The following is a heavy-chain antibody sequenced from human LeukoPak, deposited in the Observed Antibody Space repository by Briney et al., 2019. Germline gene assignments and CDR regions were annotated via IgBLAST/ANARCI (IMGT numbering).Heavy chain of an antibody. J-gene: IGHJ3*02. CDR1: GFTFSSYG. CDR3: AKDPLGYNYGYGACAFDI. Sequence: GRFLRLSCAASGFTFSSYGMHWVRQAPGKGLEWVAVISYDGSNKYYADSVEGRFTISRDNSKNMVYLQVNSLRADDTAVYYCAKDPLGYNYGYGACAFDIWGQGTMVTVSS. D-gene: IGHD5-18*01. CDR2: ISYDGSNK. V-gene: IGHV3-30*18.